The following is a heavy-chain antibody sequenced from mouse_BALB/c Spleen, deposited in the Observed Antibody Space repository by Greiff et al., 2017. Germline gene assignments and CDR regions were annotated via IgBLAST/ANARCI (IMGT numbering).Heavy chain of an antibody. D-gene: IGHD2-1*01. CDR3: TREMGNYYFDY. V-gene: IGHV5-6-4*01. J-gene: IGHJ2*01. CDR2: ISSGGSYT. CDR1: GFTFSSYT. Sequence: EVKLVESGGGLVKPGGSLKLSCAASGFTFSSYTMSWVRQTPEKRLEWVATISSGGSYTYYPDSVKGRFTISRDNAKNTLYLQMSSLKSEDTAMYYCTREMGNYYFDYWGQGTTLTVSS.